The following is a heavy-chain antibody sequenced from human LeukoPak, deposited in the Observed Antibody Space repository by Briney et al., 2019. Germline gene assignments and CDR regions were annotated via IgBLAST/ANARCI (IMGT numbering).Heavy chain of an antibody. CDR1: GDSIIRSSYY. D-gene: IGHD2-15*01. Sequence: PSETLSLTCTVSGDSIIRSSYYWGWIRQPPGKGLEWIGSIYYSGKTYNNPSLKSRVTISVDTSKNQFSLKLSSVTAADTAVYYCARFSGYCSANSCYPAYWGQGTLVSVSS. CDR3: ARFSGYCSANSCYPAY. V-gene: IGHV4-39*07. CDR2: IYYSGKT. J-gene: IGHJ4*02.